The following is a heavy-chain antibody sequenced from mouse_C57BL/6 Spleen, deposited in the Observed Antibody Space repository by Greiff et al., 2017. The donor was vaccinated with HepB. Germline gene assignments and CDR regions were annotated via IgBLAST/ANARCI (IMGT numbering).Heavy chain of an antibody. V-gene: IGHV5-4*01. J-gene: IGHJ2*01. D-gene: IGHD4-1*01. CDR2: ISDGGSYT. CDR1: GFTFSSYA. Sequence: EVQVVESGGGLVKPGGSLKLSCAASGFTFSSYAMSWVRQTPEKRLEWVATISDGGSYTYYPDNVKGRFTISRDNAKNNLYLQMSHLKSEDTAMYYCARASANWDLYFDYWGQGTTLTVSS. CDR3: ARASANWDLYFDY.